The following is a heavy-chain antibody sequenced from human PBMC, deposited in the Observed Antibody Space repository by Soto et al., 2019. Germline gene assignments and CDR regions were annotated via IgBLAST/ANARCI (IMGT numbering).Heavy chain of an antibody. CDR3: ARQGLVAAGTYNGMEV. D-gene: IGHD6-13*01. Sequence: PGESLKISCKGSGYSFTSYWISWERQMPGKGLEWMGRIDPSDSYTNYSPSFQGHVTISADKSISTAYLQWSSLKASDTAMYYWARQGLVAAGTYNGMEVWGKGTTVTVSS. V-gene: IGHV5-10-1*01. CDR1: GYSFTSYW. CDR2: IDPSDSYT. J-gene: IGHJ6*04.